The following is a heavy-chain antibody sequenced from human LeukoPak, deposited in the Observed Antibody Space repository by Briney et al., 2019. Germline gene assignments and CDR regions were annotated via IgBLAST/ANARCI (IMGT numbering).Heavy chain of an antibody. CDR2: ISHDESQT. Sequence: GMSLRLSCAASGFIFSDHGMHWVRQAPGKGLEWVAVISHDESQTKYGDSVRGRFTISRDNSKNTLYLQINSLRAEDTAVYYCARDDSPVTTWLDYWGRGTLVTVSS. J-gene: IGHJ4*02. V-gene: IGHV3-30*03. D-gene: IGHD4-17*01. CDR3: ARDDSPVTTWLDY. CDR1: GFIFSDHG.